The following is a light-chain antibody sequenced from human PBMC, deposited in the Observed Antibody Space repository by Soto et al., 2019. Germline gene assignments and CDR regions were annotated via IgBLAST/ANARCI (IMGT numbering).Light chain of an antibody. CDR2: AAS. CDR3: QHYNSY. V-gene: IGKV1-39*02. J-gene: IGKJ4*01. CDR1: QSISSY. Sequence: DIQLTQSPSFLSASVGDRVTITCRASQSISSYLNWYQQKPGKAPKLLIYAASSLQSGVPSRFSGSGSGTEFALTISSLQPDDFATYYCQHYNSYFGGGTKGDIK.